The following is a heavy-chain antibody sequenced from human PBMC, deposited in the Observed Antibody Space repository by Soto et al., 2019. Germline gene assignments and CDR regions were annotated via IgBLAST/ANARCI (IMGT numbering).Heavy chain of an antibody. CDR1: GFVFGDYA. CDR2: VRSETYGGST. J-gene: IGHJ4*02. CDR3: TRGRGTSGWYADY. V-gene: IGHV3-49*04. Sequence: QAGGSLRLSCSASGFVFGDYAVTWVRQAPGKGLEWVGVVRSETYGGSTEYAASVKGRFRISRDDSESIAYLQMTSLKTEDTAVYYCTRGRGTSGWYADYWGKGILVTVSS. D-gene: IGHD6-13*01.